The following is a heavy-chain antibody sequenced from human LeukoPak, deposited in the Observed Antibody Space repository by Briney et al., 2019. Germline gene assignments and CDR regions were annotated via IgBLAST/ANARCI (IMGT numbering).Heavy chain of an antibody. D-gene: IGHD3-16*02. CDR1: GGSFSGYY. CDR2: INHSGST. Sequence: SETLPLTCAVYGGSFSGYYWSWIRQPPGKGLEWIGEINHSGSTNYNPSLKSRVTISVDTSKNQFSLKLSSVTAADTAVYYCARGLMGSDDYVWGSYRTPYYFDYWGQGTLVTVSS. J-gene: IGHJ4*02. CDR3: ARGLMGSDDYVWGSYRTPYYFDY. V-gene: IGHV4-34*01.